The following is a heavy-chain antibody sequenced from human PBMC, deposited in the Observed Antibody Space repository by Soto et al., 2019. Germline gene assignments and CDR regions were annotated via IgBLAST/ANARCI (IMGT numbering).Heavy chain of an antibody. CDR2: FDPEDGET. V-gene: IGHV1-24*01. D-gene: IGHD3-10*01. CDR1: GYTLTELS. Sequence: ASVKVSCKVSGYTLTELSMHWVRQAPGKGLEWMGGFDPEDGETIYAQKFQGRVTMTEDTSTDTAYLQWSSLKASDTAMYYCARRLGLGELLSENWFDPWSQGTLVTVS. J-gene: IGHJ5*02. CDR3: ARRLGLGELLSENWFDP.